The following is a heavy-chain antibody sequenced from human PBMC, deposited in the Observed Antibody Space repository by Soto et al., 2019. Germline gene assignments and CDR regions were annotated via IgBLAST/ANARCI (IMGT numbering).Heavy chain of an antibody. CDR2: INPSGGST. V-gene: IGHV1-46*01. CDR3: ARDRPAAYYDFWSGYPRAPDY. Sequence: ASVKVSCKASGYTFTSYYMHWVRQAPGQGLEWMGIINPSGGSTSYAQKFQGRVTMTRDTSASTVYMELSSLRSEDTAVYYCARDRPAAYYDFWSGYPRAPDYWGQGTLVTVSS. CDR1: GYTFTSYY. J-gene: IGHJ4*02. D-gene: IGHD3-3*01.